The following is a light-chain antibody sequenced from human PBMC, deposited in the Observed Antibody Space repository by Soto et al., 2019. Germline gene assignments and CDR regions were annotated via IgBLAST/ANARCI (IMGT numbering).Light chain of an antibody. Sequence: EIVLTQSPATLSLSPGERATLSCRASQSISTYLAWYQQKPGQAPRLLIFDASNRATGIPGRFSGSGSGTDFTLVISSLEPEDFAVYYCQQRSDWPRTFGQGTKLEIK. CDR2: DAS. CDR3: QQRSDWPRT. J-gene: IGKJ2*01. V-gene: IGKV3-11*01. CDR1: QSISTY.